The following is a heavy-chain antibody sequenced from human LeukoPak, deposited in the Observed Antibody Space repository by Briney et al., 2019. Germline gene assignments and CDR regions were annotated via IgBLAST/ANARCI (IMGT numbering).Heavy chain of an antibody. D-gene: IGHD3-22*01. J-gene: IGHJ2*01. CDR3: AKDLGYDSSGWWYFDL. Sequence: PGGSLRLSCAASGFTFGSYWMNWVRQAPGKGLEWVAVISYDGSNKYYADSVKGRFTISRDNSKNTLYLQMNSLRAEDTAVYYCAKDLGYDSSGWWYFDLWGRGTLVTVSS. V-gene: IGHV3-30*18. CDR2: ISYDGSNK. CDR1: GFTFGSYW.